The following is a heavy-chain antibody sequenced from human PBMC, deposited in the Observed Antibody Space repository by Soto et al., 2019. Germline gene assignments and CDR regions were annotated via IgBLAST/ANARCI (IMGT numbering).Heavy chain of an antibody. D-gene: IGHD6-6*01. J-gene: IGHJ4*02. V-gene: IGHV3-23*01. CDR3: AKVYQFGAARLYYFDY. CDR2: ISGSGGST. CDR1: GFTFSSYA. Sequence: PGGSLRLSCAASGFTFSSYAMSWVRQAPGKGLEWVSAISGSGGSTYYADSVKGRFTISRDNSKNTLYLQMNSLRAEDTAVYYWAKVYQFGAARLYYFDYWGQETLVTVSS.